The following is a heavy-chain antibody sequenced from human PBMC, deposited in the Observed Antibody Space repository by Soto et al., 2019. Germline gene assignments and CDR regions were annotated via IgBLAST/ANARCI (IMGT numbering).Heavy chain of an antibody. D-gene: IGHD3-22*01. J-gene: IGHJ4*02. CDR1: GFTFSSYG. CDR3: AKDERVVVVTYPSDY. Sequence: TGGSLRLSCAASGFTFSSYGRHWVRQAPGKGLEWVAVISYDGSNKYYADSVKGRFTISRDNSKNTLYLQMNSLRAEDTAVYYCAKDERVVVVTYPSDYWGQGTLVTVSS. V-gene: IGHV3-30*18. CDR2: ISYDGSNK.